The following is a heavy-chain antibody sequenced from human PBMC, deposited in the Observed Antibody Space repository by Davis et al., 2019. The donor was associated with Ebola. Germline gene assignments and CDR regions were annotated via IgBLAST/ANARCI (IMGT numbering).Heavy chain of an antibody. CDR3: ARSVSRARTMSTYFDY. D-gene: IGHD1-1*01. Sequence: PGGSLRLSCAASGSILSSYWMNWVRQAPGKGLVWVSRLSPDGSSTAYANSVRGRFTISRDNAKNTLYLQMNSLRADDTAVYYCARSVSRARTMSTYFDYWGQGILVSVSS. CDR2: LSPDGSST. CDR1: GSILSSYW. V-gene: IGHV3-74*01. J-gene: IGHJ4*02.